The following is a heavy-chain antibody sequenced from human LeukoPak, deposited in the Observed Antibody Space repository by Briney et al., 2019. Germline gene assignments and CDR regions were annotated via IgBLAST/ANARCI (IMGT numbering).Heavy chain of an antibody. Sequence: ASVKVSCKASGYTFTSYGISWVRQAPGQGLEWMGIINPSGGSTSYAQKFQGRVTMTRDMSTSTVYMELSSLRSEDTAVYYCARAPRITIFGVPEDYWGQGTLVTVSS. J-gene: IGHJ4*02. V-gene: IGHV1-46*01. CDR3: ARAPRITIFGVPEDY. CDR2: INPSGGST. CDR1: GYTFTSYG. D-gene: IGHD3-3*01.